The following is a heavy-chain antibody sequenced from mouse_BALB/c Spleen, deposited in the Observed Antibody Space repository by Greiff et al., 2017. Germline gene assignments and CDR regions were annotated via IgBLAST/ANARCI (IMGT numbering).Heavy chain of an antibody. CDR3: ARSQDYWYVDV. D-gene: IGHD3-2*02. CDR1: GFTFSSYG. CDR2: ISSGGSYT. V-gene: IGHV5-6*01. J-gene: IGHJ1*01. Sequence: EVQGVESGGDLVKPGGSLKLSCAASGFTFSSYGMSWVRQTPDKRLEWVATISSGGSYTDYPDSVKGRFTISRDNAKNTLYLQMSSLKSEDTAMYYCARSQDYWYVDVWGAGTTVTVAS.